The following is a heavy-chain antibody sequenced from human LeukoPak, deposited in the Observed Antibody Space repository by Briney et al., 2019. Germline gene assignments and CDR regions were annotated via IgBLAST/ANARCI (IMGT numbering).Heavy chain of an antibody. CDR2: ISYDGSDK. D-gene: IGHD6-19*01. CDR1: GFTFSSYG. J-gene: IGHJ4*02. Sequence: PGGSLRLSCAASGFTFSSYGMHWVRQAPGKGLEWVAVISYDGSDKHYVDSVKGRFTISRDNSKNTLYLQMNSLRAEDTAVYYCAKDQGEQWLALFDYWGQGTLVTVSS. CDR3: AKDQGEQWLALFDY. V-gene: IGHV3-30*18.